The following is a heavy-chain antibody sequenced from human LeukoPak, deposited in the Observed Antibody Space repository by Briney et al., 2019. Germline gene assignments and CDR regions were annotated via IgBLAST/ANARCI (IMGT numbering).Heavy chain of an antibody. D-gene: IGHD3-22*01. V-gene: IGHV4-59*01. J-gene: IGHJ4*02. Sequence: SETLSLTCTVSGGSISSYYWSWIRQPPGEGLEWIGYIYYSGSTNYNPSLKSRVTISVDTSKNQFSLKLSSVTAADTAVYYCARGSDYYDSSGYYYSWGQGTLVTVSS. CDR2: IYYSGST. CDR1: GGSISSYY. CDR3: ARGSDYYDSSGYYYS.